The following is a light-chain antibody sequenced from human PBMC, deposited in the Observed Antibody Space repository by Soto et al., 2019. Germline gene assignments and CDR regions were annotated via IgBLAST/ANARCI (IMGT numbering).Light chain of an antibody. CDR1: QSLLHSNGYNY. Sequence: DIVMTQSPLSLPVTPGEPASISCRSSQSLLHSNGYNYLDWYLQKPGQPPQLLIYLGYNRASGVPNKFSSSGSSTDFTLKISRVEAEDVGVYYCMQALQKHTFGQRTKLEIK. J-gene: IGKJ2*01. CDR3: MQALQKHT. CDR2: LGY. V-gene: IGKV2-28*01.